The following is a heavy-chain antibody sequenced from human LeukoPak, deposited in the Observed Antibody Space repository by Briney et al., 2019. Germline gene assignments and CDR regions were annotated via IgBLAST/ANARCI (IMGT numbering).Heavy chain of an antibody. CDR3: VKDRAANLYGSGAFEY. D-gene: IGHD3-10*01. Sequence: GGSLRLSCAASGFTFDDYGIHWVRQAPGKGLEWVSGIDWNSGAIGYADSVKGRFTISRDNAKNSLYLQMNSLRAEDTALYYCVKDRAANLYGSGAFEYWGQGTLVTVSP. J-gene: IGHJ4*02. V-gene: IGHV3-9*01. CDR2: IDWNSGAI. CDR1: GFTFDDYG.